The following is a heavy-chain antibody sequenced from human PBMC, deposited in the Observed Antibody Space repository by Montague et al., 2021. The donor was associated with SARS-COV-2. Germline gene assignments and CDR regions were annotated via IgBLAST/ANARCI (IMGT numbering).Heavy chain of an antibody. D-gene: IGHD2-21*01. CDR1: GFTFSSYA. CDR2: IYSGGSST. J-gene: IGHJ6*02. CDR3: AKDFRDLGPDNYYYYGMDV. Sequence: SLRLSCAASGFTFSSYAMSWVRQAPGKGLEWVSGIYSGGSSTYYADSVKGRCTISRDNSKNTLYLQMNSLRAEDTAVYYCAKDFRDLGPDNYYYYGMDVWGQGTTVTVSS. V-gene: IGHV3-23*03.